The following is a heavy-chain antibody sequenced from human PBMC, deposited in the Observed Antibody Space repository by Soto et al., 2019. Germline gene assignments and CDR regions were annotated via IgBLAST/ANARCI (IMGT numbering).Heavy chain of an antibody. V-gene: IGHV4-59*01. D-gene: IGHD1-7*01. J-gene: IGHJ4*02. CDR1: GGSISSYY. Sequence: SETLSLTCTVSGGSISSYYWIWIRRPPGKGLEWIGYIYYSGSTNYNPSLKSRVTISVDTSKNQFSLKLSSVTAADTAVYYCASAEWNYLSIRFDYWGQGTLVTVSS. CDR2: IYYSGST. CDR3: ASAEWNYLSIRFDY.